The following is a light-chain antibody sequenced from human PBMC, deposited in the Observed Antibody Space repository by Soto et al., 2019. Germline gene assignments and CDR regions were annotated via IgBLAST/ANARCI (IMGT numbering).Light chain of an antibody. CDR2: AVS. Sequence: IVMTQTPLSLSVTPGQPASISCKPSQSLLQSDGNTYLYWYLRNPGQPPQLLIYAVSKRFSGVPDRFSGSGSATDFTLKISRVEAEDVGVYYCMQSIQLPRTFGQGTKVDIK. J-gene: IGKJ1*01. CDR3: MQSIQLPRT. CDR1: QSLLQSDGNTY. V-gene: IGKV2D-29*01.